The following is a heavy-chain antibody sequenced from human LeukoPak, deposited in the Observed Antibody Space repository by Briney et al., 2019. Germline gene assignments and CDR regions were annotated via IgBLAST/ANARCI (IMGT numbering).Heavy chain of an antibody. V-gene: IGHV3-48*04. CDR3: ARETRWDFDY. J-gene: IGHJ4*02. Sequence: GGSLRLSCAASGFTFSSYSMMWVRQAPGKGLEWIAFISSDGNSKYYADSVRGRFTISRDNAKNSLYLQMNSLRAEDTAVYYCARETRWDFDYWGQGALVSVSS. D-gene: IGHD5-24*01. CDR1: GFTFSSYS. CDR2: ISSDGNSK.